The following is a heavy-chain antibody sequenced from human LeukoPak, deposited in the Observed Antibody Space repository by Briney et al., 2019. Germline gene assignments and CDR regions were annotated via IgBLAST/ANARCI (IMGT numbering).Heavy chain of an antibody. Sequence: PGGSLRLSCAASGFSFSNYGMHWVRQAPGKGLEWVAVIWYDGSHKYYGDSVKGRFTISRDNSKNTLSLQMNSLRAEDTAVYYCARDGSFWRGYPYYFDYWGQGTLVTVSS. V-gene: IGHV3-33*01. CDR2: IWYDGSHK. CDR3: ARDGSFWRGYPYYFDY. CDR1: GFSFSNYG. J-gene: IGHJ4*02. D-gene: IGHD3-3*01.